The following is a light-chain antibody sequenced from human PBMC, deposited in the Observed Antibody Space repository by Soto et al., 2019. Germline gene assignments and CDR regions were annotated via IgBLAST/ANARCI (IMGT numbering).Light chain of an antibody. J-gene: IGLJ1*01. V-gene: IGLV2-23*01. Sequence: QSALTQPASESGCRGQSMTIFCTGTSSDVGSYNLVSWYQQHPGKTPKHMITDGSKRPSGVSNRISGSKSGTTTSLTISRLQAQDEADYYCCSFAGSSTPYVYGTGTKVTVL. CDR2: DGS. CDR1: SSDVGSYNL. CDR3: CSFAGSSTPYV.